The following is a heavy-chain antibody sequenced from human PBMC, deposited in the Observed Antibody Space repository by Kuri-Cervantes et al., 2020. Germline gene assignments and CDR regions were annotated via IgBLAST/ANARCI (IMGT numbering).Heavy chain of an antibody. CDR1: GFTFSSYA. J-gene: IGHJ5*02. D-gene: IGHD2-2*01. CDR2: ISYDGANK. CDR3: ARGTAIVGIPAALRFDP. Sequence: GESLKISCAASGFTFSSYAMHWVRQAPGKGLEWVAIISYDGANKYYADSVKGRFTISRDNSKSTLSLQADSLRGDDTAVYYCARGTAIVGIPAALRFDPWGQGTLVTVSS. V-gene: IGHV3-30-3*01.